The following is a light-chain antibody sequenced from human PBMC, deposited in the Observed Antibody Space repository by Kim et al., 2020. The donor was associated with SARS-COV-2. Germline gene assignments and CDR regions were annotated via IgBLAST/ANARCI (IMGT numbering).Light chain of an antibody. Sequence: EIVLTQSPATLSLSPGERATLSCRASQSVSSYLAWYQQKPGQAPRLLIYDASNRGTGIPARFSGSGSGTDFTLTISSLEPEDFALYYCQQRSNWPRTFGQGTRLEIK. CDR1: QSVSSY. V-gene: IGKV3-11*01. CDR2: DAS. J-gene: IGKJ5*01. CDR3: QQRSNWPRT.